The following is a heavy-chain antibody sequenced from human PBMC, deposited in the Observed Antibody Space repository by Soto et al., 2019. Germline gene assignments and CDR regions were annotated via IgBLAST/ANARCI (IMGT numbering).Heavy chain of an antibody. Sequence: QVQLQESGPGLLKPSETLSLTCTVSGGSINSYYWSWIRQPPGKGLEWVAYIYYTGRTNNNPSLKSRVSISLDTSKNQFSLNLSSVTAADTAVYYCARHSSTVIQQTFFDYWGQGTLVTVSS. CDR1: GGSINSYY. V-gene: IGHV4-59*08. CDR2: IYYTGRT. CDR3: ARHSSTVIQQTFFDY. J-gene: IGHJ4*02. D-gene: IGHD4-17*01.